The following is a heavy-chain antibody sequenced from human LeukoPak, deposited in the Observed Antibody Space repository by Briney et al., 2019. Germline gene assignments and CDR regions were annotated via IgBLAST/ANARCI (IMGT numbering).Heavy chain of an antibody. CDR1: GYTFTGYY. CDR3: ARDPYDILTGWYYFEY. Sequence: ASVKVSCKASGYTFTGYYMHWVRQAPGQGLEWMGWINPNSGGTNYAQKFQGRVTMTRDTSISTAYMELSRLRSDDTAVYYCARDPYDILTGWYYFEYWGQGTLVSVSS. CDR2: INPNSGGT. D-gene: IGHD3-9*01. J-gene: IGHJ4*02. V-gene: IGHV1-2*02.